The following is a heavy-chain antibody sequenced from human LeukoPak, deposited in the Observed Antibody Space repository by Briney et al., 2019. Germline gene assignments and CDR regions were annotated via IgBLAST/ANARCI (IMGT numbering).Heavy chain of an antibody. CDR3: ARDGGLLPDN. J-gene: IGHJ4*02. D-gene: IGHD2-21*02. Sequence: SGGSLRLSCAASGFPFSTYWMHWVRHPPGKRLVWVSRISPDGSSRSYADSVRGRFIMSRDNAKNTLSLQMNSLTAEDTAVYYCARDGGLLPDNWGKGTLVTVSS. V-gene: IGHV3-74*01. CDR1: GFPFSTYW. CDR2: ISPDGSSR.